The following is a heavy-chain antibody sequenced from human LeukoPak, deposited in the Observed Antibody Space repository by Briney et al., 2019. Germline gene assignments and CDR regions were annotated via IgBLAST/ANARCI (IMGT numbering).Heavy chain of an antibody. D-gene: IGHD6-13*01. CDR3: ANPRDSSTWYTFDY. V-gene: IGHV3-23*01. CDR2: ISSSGGSA. Sequence: GGSLRLSCAASGFTFSSYAMNWVRQAPGKGLEWVSGISSSGGSASYADSVKGRFTISRDNSKNTLYLQMNSLRAEDTAVYYCANPRDSSTWYTFDYWGQGTLVTVSS. J-gene: IGHJ4*02. CDR1: GFTFSSYA.